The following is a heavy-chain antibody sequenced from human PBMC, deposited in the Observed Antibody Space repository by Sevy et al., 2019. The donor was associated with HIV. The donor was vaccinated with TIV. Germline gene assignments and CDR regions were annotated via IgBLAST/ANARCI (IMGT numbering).Heavy chain of an antibody. D-gene: IGHD1-1*01. CDR2: IYFTGNT. V-gene: IGHV4-59*01. CDR3: ARDSTTRPRILDY. CDR1: GGSISSYF. Sequence: SETLSLTCSVSGGSISSYFWTWVRQSPGKGLEWIGNIYFTGNTDYSPALKSRVILSLDTSKSQFSLTLKYVTAADTAIYFCARDSTTRPRILDYWGQGTLVTVS. J-gene: IGHJ4*02.